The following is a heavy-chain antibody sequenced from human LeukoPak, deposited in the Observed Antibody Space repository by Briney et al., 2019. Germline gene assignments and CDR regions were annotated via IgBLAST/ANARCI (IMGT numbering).Heavy chain of an antibody. CDR2: ISGSGGST. CDR3: AKDTPYDFWSGYSPYYFDY. V-gene: IGHV3-23*01. D-gene: IGHD3-3*01. CDR1: GFTFSSYA. Sequence: HPGGSLRLSCAASGFTFSSYAMSWVRQAPGKGLEWVSAISGSGGSTYHADSVKGRFTISRDNSKNTLYLQMNSLRAEDTAVYYCAKDTPYDFWSGYSPYYFDYWGQGTLVTVSS. J-gene: IGHJ4*02.